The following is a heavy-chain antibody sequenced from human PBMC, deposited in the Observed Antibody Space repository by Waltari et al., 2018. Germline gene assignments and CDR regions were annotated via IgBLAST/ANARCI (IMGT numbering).Heavy chain of an antibody. CDR1: GRSISGYY. V-gene: IGHV4-59*08. CDR3: ARHRGGCTSNSCYTGADWHFDL. J-gene: IGHJ2*01. D-gene: IGHD2-2*02. Sequence: QVQLQESGPGLVKPSETLSLTCSVSGRSISGYYWSWIRQPPGKGLEWIGYIHYRGDTSYNPSLMSRVTISVDMSKNQFSLNLSSVTAADTAVYFCARHRGGCTSNSCYTGADWHFDLWGRGTLVTVSS. CDR2: IHYRGDT.